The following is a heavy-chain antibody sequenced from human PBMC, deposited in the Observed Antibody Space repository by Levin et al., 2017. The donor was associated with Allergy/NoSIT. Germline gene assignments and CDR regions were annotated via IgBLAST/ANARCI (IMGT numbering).Heavy chain of an antibody. J-gene: IGHJ4*02. D-gene: IGHD6-19*01. Sequence: ASVKVSCKASGYTFTGYYMHWVRQAPGQGLEWMGWINPNSGGTNYAQKFQGRVTMTRDTSISTAYMELSRLRSDDTAVYYCARVPRYSSGWYSFDYWGQGTLVTVSS. CDR1: GYTFTGYY. CDR2: INPNSGGT. V-gene: IGHV1-2*02. CDR3: ARVPRYSSGWYSFDY.